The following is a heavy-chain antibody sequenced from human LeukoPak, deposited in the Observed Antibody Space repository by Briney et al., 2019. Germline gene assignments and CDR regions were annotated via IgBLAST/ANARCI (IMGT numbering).Heavy chain of an antibody. J-gene: IGHJ4*02. V-gene: IGHV4-34*01. CDR1: GGSFSGYY. CDR3: ARGRVGGPRSGTYFDY. CDR2: INHSGST. Sequence: ETLSLTCAVYGGSFSGYYWSWIRQPPGKGLEWIGEINHSGSTNYNPSLKSRVTISVDTSKNQFSLKLSSVTAADTAVYYCARGRVGGPRSGTYFDYWGQGTLVTVSS. D-gene: IGHD1-26*01.